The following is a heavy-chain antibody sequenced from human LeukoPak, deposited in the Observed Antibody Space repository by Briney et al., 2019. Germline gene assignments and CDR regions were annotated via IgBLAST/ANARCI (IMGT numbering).Heavy chain of an antibody. V-gene: IGHV1-18*01. CDR2: ISAYNGNT. CDR3: ARDPQRNYYYYMDV. CDR1: GYTFTSYG. Sequence: ASVKVSCKASGYTFTSYGISWVRQAPGQGLEWMGWISAYNGNTNSAQKLQGRVTMTTDTSTSTAYMELRSLRSDDTAVYYCARDPQRNYYYYMDVWGKGTTVTVSS. J-gene: IGHJ6*03.